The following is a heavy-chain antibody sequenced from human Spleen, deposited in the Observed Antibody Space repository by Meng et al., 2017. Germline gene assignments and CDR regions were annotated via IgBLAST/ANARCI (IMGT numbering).Heavy chain of an antibody. CDR2: ISWNGGST. J-gene: IGHJ4*02. CDR1: GFTFDDYG. D-gene: IGHD3-22*01. V-gene: IGHV3-20*04. Sequence: GESLKISCAASGFTFDDYGMSWVRQVPGKGLEWVPGISWNGGSTGYADSVKGRFTSSRDNTKNSLCLQMNSLRAEDTAVYYCARDDYYDSSGYYPLRGFDYWGQGTLVTVSS. CDR3: ARDDYYDSSGYYPLRGFDY.